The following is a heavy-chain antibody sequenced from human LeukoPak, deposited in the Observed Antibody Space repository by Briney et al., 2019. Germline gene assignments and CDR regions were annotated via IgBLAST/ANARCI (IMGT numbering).Heavy chain of an antibody. D-gene: IGHD6-19*01. CDR1: GGSISSGSYY. CDR2: IYTSGST. J-gene: IGHJ5*02. V-gene: IGHV4-61*02. CDR3: ARDLSLAVAGRNNWFDP. Sequence: SETLSLTCTVSGGSISSGSYYWSWIRQPAGKGLEWIGRIYTSGSTNYNPSLKSRVTISVDTSKNQFSLKLSSVTAADTAVYYCARDLSLAVAGRNNWFDPWGQGTLVTVSS.